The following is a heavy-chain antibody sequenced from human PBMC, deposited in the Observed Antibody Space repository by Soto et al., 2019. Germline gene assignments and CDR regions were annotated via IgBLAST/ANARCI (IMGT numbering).Heavy chain of an antibody. CDR1: GFSFTSSS. CDR3: ARGKGMEENYYYYGMDI. Sequence: ASVKVSCKASGFSFTSSSVQWVRQARGQRLEWIGWIVVGAGHTNYAQKFQERVTISTDMSTNTAYMEVNSLTSEDTAVYYCARGKGMEENYYYYGMDIWGQGTTVTVSS. CDR2: IVVGAGHT. V-gene: IGHV1-58*01. D-gene: IGHD1-1*01. J-gene: IGHJ6*02.